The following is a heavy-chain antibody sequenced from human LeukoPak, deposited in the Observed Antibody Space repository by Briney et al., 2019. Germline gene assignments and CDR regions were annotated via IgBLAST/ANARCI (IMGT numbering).Heavy chain of an antibody. Sequence: GASVKVSCKASGYTFTNYDISWVRQAPGQGLEWMGIINPSGGSTSYAQKFQGRVTMTRDTSTSTVYMELSSLRSEDTAVYYCARGSYGGTGNYYYYYMDVWGKGTTVTISS. CDR3: ARGSYGGTGNYYYYYMDV. J-gene: IGHJ6*03. V-gene: IGHV1-46*01. CDR1: GYTFTNYD. D-gene: IGHD4-23*01. CDR2: INPSGGST.